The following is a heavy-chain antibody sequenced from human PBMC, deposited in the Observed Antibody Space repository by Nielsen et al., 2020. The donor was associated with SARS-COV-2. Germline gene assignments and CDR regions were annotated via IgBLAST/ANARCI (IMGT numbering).Heavy chain of an antibody. V-gene: IGHV1-46*01. J-gene: IGHJ6*02. CDR1: GYTFTSYY. D-gene: IGHD3-10*01. CDR2: INPSGGST. CDR3: AADSYYYGSGSYYSYYYYYGMDV. Sequence: ASVKVSCKASGYTFTSYYMHWVRQAPGQGLEWMGIINPSGGSTSYAQKFQGGVTITRDMSTSTAYMELSSLRSEDTAVYYCAADSYYYGSGSYYSYYYYYGMDVWGQGTTVTVSS.